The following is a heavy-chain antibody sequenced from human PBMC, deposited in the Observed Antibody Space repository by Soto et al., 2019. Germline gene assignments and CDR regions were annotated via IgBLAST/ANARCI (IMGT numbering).Heavy chain of an antibody. D-gene: IGHD5-12*01. J-gene: IGHJ6*02. CDR3: ARADSGYAHGYYYYGMDV. CDR2: IIGDGSEK. CDR1: GLTFSKYW. Sequence: GGSLRISCGASGLTFSKYWMHCVRQAPGKGLVWVSRIIGDGSEKWYADSVKGRFTISRDNAKNSLYLQMNSLRAEDTAVYYCARADSGYAHGYYYYGMDVWGQGTTVTVSS. V-gene: IGHV3-74*01.